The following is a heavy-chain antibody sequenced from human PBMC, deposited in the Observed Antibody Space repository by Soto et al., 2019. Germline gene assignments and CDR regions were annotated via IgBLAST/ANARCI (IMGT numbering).Heavy chain of an antibody. D-gene: IGHD5-12*01. CDR2: IIPILGIA. Sequence: QVQLVQSGAEVKKPGSSVKVSCKASGGTFSSYTISWVRQAPGQGLEWMGRIIPILGIANYAQKFQGRVTITADKSTSTAYMELSSLRSEDMAVYYCARSRDGYNFVDYWGQGTLVTVSS. CDR3: ARSRDGYNFVDY. CDR1: GGTFSSYT. V-gene: IGHV1-69*02. J-gene: IGHJ4*02.